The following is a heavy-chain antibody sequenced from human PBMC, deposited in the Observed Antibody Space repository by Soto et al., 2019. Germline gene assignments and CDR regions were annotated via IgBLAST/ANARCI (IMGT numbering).Heavy chain of an antibody. D-gene: IGHD2-2*01. Sequence: ASVKVSCKASGYTFNSYNMQWVRQAPGQGLEWMGGIIPRSATSNYAQKFQGRVTITADESTNTAYMELSSLRSEDTAVYYCAREGLVLVPTTVNSDYYYYAMDVWGQGTTVTVSS. CDR1: GYTFNSYN. CDR2: IIPRSATS. V-gene: IGHV1-69*13. J-gene: IGHJ6*02. CDR3: AREGLVLVPTTVNSDYYYYAMDV.